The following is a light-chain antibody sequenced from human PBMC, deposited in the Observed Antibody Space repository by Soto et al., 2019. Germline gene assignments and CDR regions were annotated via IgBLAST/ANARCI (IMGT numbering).Light chain of an antibody. CDR2: GAS. CDR1: QRVSSNF. CDR3: QEYGTSPPT. Sequence: EIVLTQSPGTLSLSPGERATLSCKASQRVSSNFLAWYQRKPGQAPRLLIYGASYRSTVIPYRFSGSGTGTHLILTMIRLDPEVGAVYYCQEYGTSPPTFGTGTKMEI. V-gene: IGKV3-20*01. J-gene: IGKJ4*02.